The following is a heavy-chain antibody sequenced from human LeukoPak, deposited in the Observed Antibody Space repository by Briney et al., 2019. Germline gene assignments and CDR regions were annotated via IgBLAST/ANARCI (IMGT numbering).Heavy chain of an antibody. V-gene: IGHV4-34*01. Sequence: SETLSLTCAVYGGSFSGYYWSWIRQPPGKGLEWIGEINHSGSTNYNPSLKSRVTISVDTSKNQFSLKLSSVTAADMAVYYCARAQYQLSPWGQGTLVTVSS. J-gene: IGHJ5*02. CDR2: INHSGST. D-gene: IGHD1-1*01. CDR1: GGSFSGYY. CDR3: ARAQYQLSP.